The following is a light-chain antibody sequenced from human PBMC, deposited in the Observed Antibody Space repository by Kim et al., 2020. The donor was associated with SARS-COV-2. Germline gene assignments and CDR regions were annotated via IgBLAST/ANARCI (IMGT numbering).Light chain of an antibody. CDR2: QDT. CDR1: KLGDRY. J-gene: IGLJ1*01. Sequence: VSQGQTATIPCSGDKLGDRYISWYQQKPGQSPLLVIYQDTKRPSGIPERFSGSTSGNTATLTITGAQAMDEADYYCQAWDSSTLYVFGAGTKVTVL. V-gene: IGLV3-1*01. CDR3: QAWDSSTLYV.